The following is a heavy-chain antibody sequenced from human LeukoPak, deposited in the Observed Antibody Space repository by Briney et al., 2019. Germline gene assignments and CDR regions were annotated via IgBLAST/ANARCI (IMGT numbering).Heavy chain of an antibody. CDR1: GFTFSTYW. CDR3: ARWRGAQSEFEY. CDR2: IKQDGSEK. V-gene: IGHV3-7*01. J-gene: IGHJ4*02. Sequence: PGGSLRLSCTASGFTFSTYWMSWVRQAPGKGLECVAGIKQDGSEKEYVDSVKGRFTISRDNAKNSLYLQMISLRAEDTAVYYCARWRGAQSEFEYWGQGTLVTVSS. D-gene: IGHD3-3*01.